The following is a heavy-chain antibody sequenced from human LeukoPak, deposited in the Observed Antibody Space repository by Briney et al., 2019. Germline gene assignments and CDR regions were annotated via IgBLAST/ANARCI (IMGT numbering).Heavy chain of an antibody. Sequence: PSETLSLTCAVSGYSISSGYYWGWIRQPPGQGLEWIGSIYHSGSTYYNPSLKSRVTISVDTSKNQFSLKLSSVTAADTAVYYCARETGPLEVWGQGTQVIVSS. D-gene: IGHD1-14*01. J-gene: IGHJ4*02. CDR1: GYSISSGYY. CDR3: ARETGPLEV. CDR2: IYHSGST. V-gene: IGHV4-38-2*02.